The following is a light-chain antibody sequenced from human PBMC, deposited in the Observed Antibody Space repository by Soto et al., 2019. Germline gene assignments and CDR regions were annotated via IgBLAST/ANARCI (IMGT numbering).Light chain of an antibody. Sequence: EIVLTQSPATLSLSPGERSTLSFRSSQSVSSYLAWYQQKPGQAPRLLIYGASSRATGIPDRFSGSGSGTDFTLTISRLDPEDYAVYFCQQYDSIPPWTFGQGTKVDI. CDR1: QSVSSY. CDR2: GAS. J-gene: IGKJ1*01. V-gene: IGKV3-20*01. CDR3: QQYDSIPPWT.